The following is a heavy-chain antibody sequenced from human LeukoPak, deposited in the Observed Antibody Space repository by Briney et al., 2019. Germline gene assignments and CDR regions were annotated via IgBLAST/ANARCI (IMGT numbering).Heavy chain of an antibody. CDR3: ARSKPGYYYGSGSYYH. Sequence: SETLSPTCAVYGGSFSGYYWSWIRQPPGKGLEWIGEINHSGSTNYNPSLKSRVTISVDTSKNQFSLKLSSVTAADTAVYYCARSKPGYYYGSGSYYHWGQGTLVTVSS. D-gene: IGHD3-10*01. V-gene: IGHV4-34*01. CDR1: GGSFSGYY. CDR2: INHSGST. J-gene: IGHJ5*02.